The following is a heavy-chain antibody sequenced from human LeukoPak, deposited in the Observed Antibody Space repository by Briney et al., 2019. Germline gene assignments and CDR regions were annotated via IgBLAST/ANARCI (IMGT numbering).Heavy chain of an antibody. CDR1: GFTFSSYW. D-gene: IGHD1-26*01. CDR3: ARVGDYSYDY. CDR2: IKQDGSEK. Sequence: GGSLRLSCAASGFTFSSYWMNWVRQAPGKGLEWVANIKQDGSEKYYVDSVKGRFTISRDNAKNSLYLQMYSLRVEDTAVYYCARVGDYSYDYWGQGTLVTVSS. J-gene: IGHJ4*02. V-gene: IGHV3-7*05.